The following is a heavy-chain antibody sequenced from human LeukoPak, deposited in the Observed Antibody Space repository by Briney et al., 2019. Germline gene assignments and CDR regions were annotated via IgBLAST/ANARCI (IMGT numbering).Heavy chain of an antibody. V-gene: IGHV4-30-4*01. CDR2: IYYSGST. Sequence: PSQTLSLTCTVSGVSISSGDDYWSWIRQPPGKGLEWIGYIYYSGSTYYNPSLKSRVTISVDTSKNQFSLKLSSVTAADTAVYYCARDRNHYGMDVWGQGTTVTVSS. CDR3: ARDRNHYGMDV. D-gene: IGHD1-14*01. CDR1: GVSISSGDDY. J-gene: IGHJ6*02.